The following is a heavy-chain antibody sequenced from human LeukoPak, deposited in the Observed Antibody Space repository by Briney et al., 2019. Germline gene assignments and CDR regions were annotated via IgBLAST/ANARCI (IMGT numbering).Heavy chain of an antibody. CDR2: IKEDGSER. V-gene: IGHV3-7*03. CDR1: AFIFSGHW. D-gene: IGHD1-26*01. Sequence: GSLRLSCEGSAFIFSGHWMNWVRQTPGKGLEWVASIKEDGSERQYVDSVKGRFSISRDNTKGSLFLQLNSLRAEDTAVYYCATSLFVGAFYGWGQGTLVTVSS. CDR3: ATSLFVGAFYG. J-gene: IGHJ4*02.